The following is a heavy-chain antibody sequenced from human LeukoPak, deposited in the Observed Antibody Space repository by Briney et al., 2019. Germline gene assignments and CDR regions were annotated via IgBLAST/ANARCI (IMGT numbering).Heavy chain of an antibody. V-gene: IGHV4-4*07. CDR1: GGSISSYY. CDR2: IYTSGST. D-gene: IGHD4-17*01. Sequence: SETLSLTCTVSGGSISSYYWSWIRQPAGKGLEWIGRIYTSGSTNYNPSLKSRVTMSVDTSKNQFSLKLSSVTAADTAVYYCARSLILDYGDYPTTGYYFDYWGQGTLVTVSS. J-gene: IGHJ4*02. CDR3: ARSLILDYGDYPTTGYYFDY.